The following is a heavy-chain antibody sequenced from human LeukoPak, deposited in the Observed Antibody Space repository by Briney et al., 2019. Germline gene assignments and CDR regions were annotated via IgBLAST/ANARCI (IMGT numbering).Heavy chain of an antibody. CDR1: GGSISSSSYY. CDR3: ARDPSAGGVDY. V-gene: IGHV4-39*07. Sequence: SETLSLTCTVSGGSISSSSYYWGWIRQPPGRGLEWIGSIYYSGSTYYNPSLKSRVTISVDTSKNQFSLKLSSVTAADTAVYYCARDPSAGGVDYWGQGTLVTVSS. J-gene: IGHJ4*02. CDR2: IYYSGST. D-gene: IGHD6-25*01.